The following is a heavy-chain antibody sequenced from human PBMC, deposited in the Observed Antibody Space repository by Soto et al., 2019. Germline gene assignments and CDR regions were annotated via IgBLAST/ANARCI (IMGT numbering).Heavy chain of an antibody. D-gene: IGHD2-2*01. CDR1: GFTFHDYS. V-gene: IGHV3-43*01. CDR2: ISWDAYST. Sequence: GGSLRLSCAASGFTFHDYSMHWVRQAPGKGLEWVSLISWDAYSTYYADSVKGRFTISRDNSKNSLYLQTNSLRTEDTALYYCAKDRDCSSTSCPYYYYYEMNVWGQGTTVTVSS. J-gene: IGHJ6*02. CDR3: AKDRDCSSTSCPYYYYYEMNV.